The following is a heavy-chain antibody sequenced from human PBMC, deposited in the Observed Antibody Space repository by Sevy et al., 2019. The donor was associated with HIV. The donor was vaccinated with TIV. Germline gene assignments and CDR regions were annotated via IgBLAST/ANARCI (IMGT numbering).Heavy chain of an antibody. Sequence: GESLKISCAASGFTVSSNYMSWVRQAPGKGLEWVSVIYSGGSTYYADSVKGRFTISRDNSKNTLYLQMNSPRAEDTAVYYCARGGLTVALDYWGQGTLVTVSS. CDR1: GFTVSSNY. V-gene: IGHV3-53*01. CDR3: ARGGLTVALDY. J-gene: IGHJ4*02. CDR2: IYSGGST. D-gene: IGHD6-19*01.